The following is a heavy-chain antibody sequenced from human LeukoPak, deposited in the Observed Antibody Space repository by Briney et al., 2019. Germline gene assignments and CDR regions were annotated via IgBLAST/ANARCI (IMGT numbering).Heavy chain of an antibody. CDR2: ISSSSSYI. CDR1: GFTFSSYS. D-gene: IGHD2-2*01. J-gene: IGHJ4*02. Sequence: GGSLRLSCAASGFTFSSYSMNWVRQAPGKGLEWVSSISSSSSYIYYADSVKGRFTISRDNAKNSLYLQMNSLRAEDTAVYYCARDRVPAAMGAPFDYWGQGTLVTVSS. V-gene: IGHV3-21*01. CDR3: ARDRVPAAMGAPFDY.